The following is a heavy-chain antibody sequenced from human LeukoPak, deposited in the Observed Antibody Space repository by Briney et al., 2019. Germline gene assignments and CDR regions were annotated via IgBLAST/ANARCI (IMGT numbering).Heavy chain of an antibody. D-gene: IGHD3-3*01. CDR3: ARDGSGSTTYFDY. CDR2: IYYSGST. CDR1: GGSISSTSYY. Sequence: TSETLSLSCTVSGGSISSTSYYWGWIRQPPGKGLEWIGSIYYSGSTYYNPSLKSRVTISVDTSKNQFSLKLSSVTAADTAVYYCARDGSGSTTYFDYWGQGTLVSVSS. J-gene: IGHJ4*02. V-gene: IGHV4-39*02.